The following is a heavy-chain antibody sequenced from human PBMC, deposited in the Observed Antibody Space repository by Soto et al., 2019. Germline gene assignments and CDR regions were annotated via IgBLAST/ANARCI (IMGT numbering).Heavy chain of an antibody. J-gene: IGHJ4*02. Sequence: SETLSLTCAVSGGSVSSGDYSWSWIRQPPGKGLEWIGYIYYSGSTNYNPSLKSRVTISVDTSKNQFSLKLSSVTAADTAVYYCACLAWFGDPVPPFDCWGQGTVVTVSS. CDR1: GGSVSSGDYS. V-gene: IGHV4-61*08. CDR2: IYYSGST. CDR3: ACLAWFGDPVPPFDC. D-gene: IGHD3-10*01.